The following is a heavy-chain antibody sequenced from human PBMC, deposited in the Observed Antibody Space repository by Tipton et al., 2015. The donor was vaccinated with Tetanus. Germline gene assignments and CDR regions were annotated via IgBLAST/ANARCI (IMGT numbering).Heavy chain of an antibody. CDR2: VYYTGST. CDR1: GGSLRGGDHY. J-gene: IGHJ4*02. CDR3: AGVTAQRTELYFDH. Sequence: TLSLTCTVSGGSLRGGDHYWSWIRQPPGKGLEWIGYVYYTGSTNHNPSLKSRVTISMDRSKNQISLQLTSVTAADTAVYFCAGVTAQRTELYFDHWGQGTLVTVSS. D-gene: IGHD6-13*01. V-gene: IGHV4-61*08.